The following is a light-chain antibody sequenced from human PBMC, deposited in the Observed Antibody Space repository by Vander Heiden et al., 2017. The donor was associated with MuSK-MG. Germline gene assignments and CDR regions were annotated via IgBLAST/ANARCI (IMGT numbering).Light chain of an antibody. CDR1: KLGDTD. CDR3: QAWDISTVV. V-gene: IGLV3-1*01. CDR2: QES. J-gene: IGLJ2*01. Sequence: SYELTQPHSVSVSPGQTASITCSGSKLGDTDAGWDQQKPGQSPVLVIYQESKRPSGIPERCSGSNSWNTATLTISGTQAMDEADYYCQAWDISTVVFGGGTKLTVL.